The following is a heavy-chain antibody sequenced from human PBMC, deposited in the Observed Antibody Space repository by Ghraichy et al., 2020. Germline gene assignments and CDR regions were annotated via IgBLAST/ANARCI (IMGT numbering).Heavy chain of an antibody. Sequence: GESLNISCKGSGYSFTSYWINWVRQMPGKGLEWMGRIDPSDSYTNYSPSFQGHITMSADKSISTAYLQWSSLKASDSAMYYCARQDDYNIDYWGQGTLVTVSS. D-gene: IGHD3-16*01. V-gene: IGHV5-10-1*01. CDR1: GYSFTSYW. CDR3: ARQDDYNIDY. CDR2: IDPSDSYT. J-gene: IGHJ4*02.